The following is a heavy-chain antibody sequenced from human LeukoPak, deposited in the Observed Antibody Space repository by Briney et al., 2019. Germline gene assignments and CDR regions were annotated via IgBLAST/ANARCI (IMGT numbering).Heavy chain of an antibody. V-gene: IGHV1-69*13. D-gene: IGHD5-12*01. CDR2: IIPIFGTA. J-gene: IGHJ5*02. CDR1: GGTVSSYA. CDR3: ARAHGEGLRIQYNWFDP. Sequence: SVKVSCEASGGTVSSYAISWVRQAPGQGLEWMGGIIPIFGTANYAQKFQGRVTITADESTSTAYMELSSLRYEDTAVYYCARAHGEGLRIQYNWFDPWGQGTLVTVSS.